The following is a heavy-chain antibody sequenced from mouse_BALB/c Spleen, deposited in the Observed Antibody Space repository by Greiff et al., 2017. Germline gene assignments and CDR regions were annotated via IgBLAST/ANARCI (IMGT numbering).Heavy chain of an antibody. V-gene: IGHV5-6-2*01. Sequence: EVKVVESGGGLVKLGGSLKLSCAASGFTFSSYYMSWVRQTPEKRLELVAAINSNGGSTYYPDTVKGRFTISRDNAKNTLYLQMSSLKSEDTALYYCARHKINYYGWNAMDYWGQGTSVTVSA. CDR1: GFTFSSYY. CDR3: ARHKINYYGWNAMDY. CDR2: INSNGGST. D-gene: IGHD1-2*01. J-gene: IGHJ4*01.